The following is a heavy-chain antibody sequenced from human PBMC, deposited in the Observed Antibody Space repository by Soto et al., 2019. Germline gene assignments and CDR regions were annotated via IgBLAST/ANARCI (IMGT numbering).Heavy chain of an antibody. V-gene: IGHV1-46*01. CDR2: INPTGPST. Sequence: DSLKVSCKASGYTFTSYRMHWVRHAPGQGLEWMGMINPTGPSTTYAEKFQGRVTMTSDTSTRTVYMELSNLRSEDTAIYFCARGCGSAATWFAHGGEQTRVTV. CDR3: ARGCGSAATWFAH. J-gene: IGHJ4*02. D-gene: IGHD3-10*01. CDR1: GYTFTSYR.